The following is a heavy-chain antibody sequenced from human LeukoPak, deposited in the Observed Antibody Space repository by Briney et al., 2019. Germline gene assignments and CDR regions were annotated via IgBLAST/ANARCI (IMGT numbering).Heavy chain of an antibody. CDR2: INAGNGNT. Sequence: ASVKVSCKASGYTFTSYAMHWVRQAPGQRLEWMGWINAGNGNTKYSQKFQGRVTITRDTSASTAYMELSSLRSEGTAVYYCARGGSGSAYYFDYWGQGTLVTVSS. V-gene: IGHV1-3*01. J-gene: IGHJ4*02. D-gene: IGHD3-10*01. CDR1: GYTFTSYA. CDR3: ARGGSGSAYYFDY.